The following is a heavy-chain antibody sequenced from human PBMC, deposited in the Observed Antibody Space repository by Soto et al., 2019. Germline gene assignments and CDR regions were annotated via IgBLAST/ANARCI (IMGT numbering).Heavy chain of an antibody. Sequence: SETLSLTCTVSGGSISSSSYYWGWIRQPPGKGLEWIGSIYYSGSTYYNPSLKSRVTISVDTSKNQFSLKLSSVTAADTAVYYCARLLVSYSGSYYWFDPWGQGTLVTVSS. V-gene: IGHV4-39*01. CDR3: ARLLVSYSGSYYWFDP. J-gene: IGHJ5*02. CDR2: IYYSGST. D-gene: IGHD1-26*01. CDR1: GGSISSSSYY.